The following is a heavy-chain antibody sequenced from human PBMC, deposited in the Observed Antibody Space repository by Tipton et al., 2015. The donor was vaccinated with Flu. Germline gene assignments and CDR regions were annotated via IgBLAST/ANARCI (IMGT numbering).Heavy chain of an antibody. CDR2: IYTSGST. V-gene: IGHV4-61*02. J-gene: IGHJ6*02. Sequence: TLSLTCTVSGGSISSGSYYWSWIRQPAGKGLEWIGRIYTSGSTNYNPSFKSRVTISVDTSKNQFSLKLSSVTAADTAVYYCARAPSGGGVVAARGRYYYYGMDVWGQGTTVTVSS. D-gene: IGHD2-15*01. CDR3: ARAPSGGGVVAARGRYYYYGMDV. CDR1: GGSISSGSYY.